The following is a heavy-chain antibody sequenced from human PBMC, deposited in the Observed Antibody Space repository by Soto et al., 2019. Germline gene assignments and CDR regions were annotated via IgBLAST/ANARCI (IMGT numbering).Heavy chain of an antibody. Sequence: PSETLSLTCAVYCGSFRGYYWSWIRQPPGNGLYCIGDMNHSVSTNXXPSLKSRXXISVDTSKNHXSLKLXCVTAAYTALXYCARGMCGYYCWFDPWRQGTLVTVSS. V-gene: IGHV4-34*01. D-gene: IGHD3-3*01. CDR2: MNHSVST. CDR3: ARGMCGYYCWFDP. J-gene: IGHJ5*02. CDR1: CGSFRGYY.